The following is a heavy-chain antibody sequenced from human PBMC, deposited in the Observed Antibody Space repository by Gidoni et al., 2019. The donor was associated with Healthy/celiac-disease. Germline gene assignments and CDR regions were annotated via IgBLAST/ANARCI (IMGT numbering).Heavy chain of an antibody. V-gene: IGHV4-34*01. J-gene: IGHJ4*02. Sequence: QVQLQQWGAGLLKPSETLSLTCAVYGGSFSGYYWSWIRQPPGKGLEWIGEINHSGSTNYNPSLKSRVTISVDTSKNQFSLKLSSVTAADTAVYYCARARLPSPDDYFDYWGQGTLVTVSS. D-gene: IGHD2-2*01. CDR3: ARARLPSPDDYFDY. CDR1: GGSFSGYY. CDR2: INHSGST.